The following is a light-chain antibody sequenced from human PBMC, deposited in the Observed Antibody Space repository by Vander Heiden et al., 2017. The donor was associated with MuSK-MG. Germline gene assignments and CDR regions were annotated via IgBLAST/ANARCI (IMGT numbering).Light chain of an antibody. CDR1: QSVLYSSNNKNY. CDR3: QQYYSTPQA. V-gene: IGKV4-1*01. Sequence: DIVMTQSPDSLAGSLGERATINCKSSQSVLYSSNNKNYLAWYQQKPGQPPKLLIYWASTRESGVPDRFSGSGSGTDFTLTISSLQAEDVAVYYCQQYYSTPQAFGQGTKVEI. CDR2: WAS. J-gene: IGKJ1*01.